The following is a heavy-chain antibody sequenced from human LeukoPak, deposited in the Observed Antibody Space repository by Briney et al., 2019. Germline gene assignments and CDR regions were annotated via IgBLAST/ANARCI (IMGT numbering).Heavy chain of an antibody. J-gene: IGHJ4*02. CDR1: GFTFSSYG. V-gene: IGHV3-30*18. Sequence: SGGSLRLSCAASGFTFSSYGMHWVRQAPGKGLEWVAVISYDGSNKYYADSVKGRFTISRDNSKNTLYLQMYSLRAEDTAVYYCAKSSGWYFDYWGQGTLVTVSS. CDR2: ISYDGSNK. D-gene: IGHD6-19*01. CDR3: AKSSGWYFDY.